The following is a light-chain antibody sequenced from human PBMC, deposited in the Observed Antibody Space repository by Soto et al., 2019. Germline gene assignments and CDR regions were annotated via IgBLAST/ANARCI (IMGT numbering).Light chain of an antibody. V-gene: IGKV3-11*02. Sequence: EIVLTQSPATLSLSPGERATLSCRASQSVSSYLAWYQQKPGQAPRLLIYDASNKATGIPPRFSGSGSGRDFTFTIISLEPEDFAVYYCQQRSNWPPYTFGQGTKLEIK. CDR3: QQRSNWPPYT. J-gene: IGKJ2*01. CDR1: QSVSSY. CDR2: DAS.